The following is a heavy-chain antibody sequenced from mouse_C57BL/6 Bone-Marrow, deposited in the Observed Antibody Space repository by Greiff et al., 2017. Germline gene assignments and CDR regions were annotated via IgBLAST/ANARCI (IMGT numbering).Heavy chain of an antibody. V-gene: IGHV1-76*01. CDR1: GYTFTDYY. CDR3: ARSGWLPWFAY. J-gene: IGHJ3*01. CDR2: IYPGSGNT. Sequence: VQVVESGAELVRPGASVNLSCKASGYTFTDYYINRVKQRPGQGLEWIARIYPGSGNTYYNEKFKGKATLTAEKSSSTAYMQLSSLTSEDSAVYFCARSGWLPWFAYWGQGTLVTVSA. D-gene: IGHD2-3*01.